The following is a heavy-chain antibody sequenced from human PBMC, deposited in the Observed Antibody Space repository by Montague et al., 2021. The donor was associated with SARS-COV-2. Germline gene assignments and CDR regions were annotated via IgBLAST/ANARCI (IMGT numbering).Heavy chain of an antibody. V-gene: IGHV3-30-3*01. Sequence: SLRLSCAASGFTFSSYAMHWVRQAPGKGLEWVAVISYDGSNKYYADSVKGRFTISRDNSKNTLYLQMNSLRAEDTAVYYCARAAQKQYVLLWFGELLHDAFDLGGQATMVTGSS. CDR2: ISYDGSNK. J-gene: IGHJ3*01. CDR1: GFTFSSYA. D-gene: IGHD3-10*01. CDR3: ARAAQKQYVLLWFGELLHDAFDL.